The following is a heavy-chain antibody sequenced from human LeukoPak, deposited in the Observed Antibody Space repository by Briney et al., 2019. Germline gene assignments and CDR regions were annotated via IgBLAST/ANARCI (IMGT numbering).Heavy chain of an antibody. CDR3: ARDGYNSNY. D-gene: IGHD5-24*01. CDR2: IYTSGST. J-gene: IGHJ4*02. CDR1: GGSISSGSYY. Sequence: SETLSLTCTVSGGSISSGSYYWSWIRQPAGKGLEWIGRIYTSGSTNYNPSLKSRVTISVDTSKNQFSLKLSSVTAADTAVYYCARDGYNSNYWGQGTLVTVSS. V-gene: IGHV4-61*02.